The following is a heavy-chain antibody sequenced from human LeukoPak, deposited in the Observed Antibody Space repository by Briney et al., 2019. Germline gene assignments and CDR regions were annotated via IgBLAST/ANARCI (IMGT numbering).Heavy chain of an antibody. CDR3: AGRRVLDASFDY. CDR2: IYSGDNT. D-gene: IGHD3-16*01. CDR1: GFTVSNNY. J-gene: IGHJ4*02. V-gene: IGHV3-66*02. Sequence: PGGSLRLSCAASGFTVSNNYMSWVRQAPGKGLEWVSVIYSGDNTYYVESVKGRFTISRDNSKNTLFLQMNRPRAEDTAVYYCAGRRVLDASFDYWGQGTLSPSPQ.